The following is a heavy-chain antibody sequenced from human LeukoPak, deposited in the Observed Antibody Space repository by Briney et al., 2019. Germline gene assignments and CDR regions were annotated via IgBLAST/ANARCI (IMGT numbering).Heavy chain of an antibody. CDR3: ARLGSGVVVPAAIKYNWFDP. V-gene: IGHV5-51*01. CDR2: IYPGDSDT. J-gene: IGHJ5*02. CDR1: GYRFTSYW. D-gene: IGHD2-2*02. Sequence: GEPLKISCQGSGYRFTSYWIGWVRQMPGKGLEWMGIIYPGDSDTRYSPSFQAQVTISADKSISTAHLQWSSLKASDTAMYYCARLGSGVVVPAAIKYNWFDPWGQGTLVTVSS.